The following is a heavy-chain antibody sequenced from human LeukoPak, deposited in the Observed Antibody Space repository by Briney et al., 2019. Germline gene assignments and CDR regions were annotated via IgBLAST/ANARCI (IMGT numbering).Heavy chain of an antibody. Sequence: PGGSLRLSCAASGFTFDDYAMHWVRQAPGKGLEWVSGISWNSGSIGYAGSVKGRFTISRDNAKNSLYLQMNSLRAEDTALYYCAAAKDYGGNYYYYGMDVWGQGTTVTVSS. J-gene: IGHJ6*02. CDR3: AAAKDYGGNYYYYGMDV. V-gene: IGHV3-9*01. D-gene: IGHD4-23*01. CDR2: ISWNSGSI. CDR1: GFTFDDYA.